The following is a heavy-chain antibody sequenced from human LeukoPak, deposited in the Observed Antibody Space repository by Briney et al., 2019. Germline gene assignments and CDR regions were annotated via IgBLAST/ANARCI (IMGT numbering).Heavy chain of an antibody. D-gene: IGHD5-18*01. V-gene: IGHV3-21*05. Sequence: GGSLRLSCAASGFKFSSFSMGWVRQAPGKGREWLSYITSTSSDTYYADSLQGRFTISRDNAKNSLYLQINSLRADDTAVYYCARVIASYGDSAYWGQGTLVTVSS. CDR3: ARVIASYGDSAY. CDR1: GFKFSSFS. J-gene: IGHJ4*02. CDR2: ITSTSSDT.